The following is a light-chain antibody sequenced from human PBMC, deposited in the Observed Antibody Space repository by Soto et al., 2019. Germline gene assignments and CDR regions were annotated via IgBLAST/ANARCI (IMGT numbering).Light chain of an antibody. Sequence: DIQMTQSPSTLSASVGDRVTITCRASQSITGWLAWFQQKPGKAPKLLISKASSLQSGVLSRFSGSGSGTEFTLTISSLQPDDFATYYCQQYNPYSPWTFGQGTKVDIK. CDR2: KAS. CDR1: QSITGW. J-gene: IGKJ1*01. CDR3: QQYNPYSPWT. V-gene: IGKV1-5*03.